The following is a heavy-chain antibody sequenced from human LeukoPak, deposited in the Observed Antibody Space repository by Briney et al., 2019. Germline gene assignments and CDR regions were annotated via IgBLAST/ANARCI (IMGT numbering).Heavy chain of an antibody. CDR1: GFTFSGYT. Sequence: GGSLRLSCAASGFTFSGYTINWVRQVPGKGLEWVSSISSSSSYIYYADSVKGRFTISRHNAKNSLYLQMNSLRAEDTAVYYCARAGSGYEDGFDYWGQGTLVTVSS. CDR3: ARAGSGYEDGFDY. CDR2: ISSSSSYI. J-gene: IGHJ4*02. D-gene: IGHD5-12*01. V-gene: IGHV3-21*01.